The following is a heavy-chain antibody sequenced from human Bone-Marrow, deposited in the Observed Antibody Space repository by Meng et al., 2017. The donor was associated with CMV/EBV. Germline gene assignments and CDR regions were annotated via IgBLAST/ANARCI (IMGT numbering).Heavy chain of an antibody. CDR3: ARGDDLDY. Sequence: SRKISCAASGFTVSSNYMSWVRQAPGKGLEWVSVIYSGGSTYYADSVKGRFTISRDNSKNTLYLQMNSLRAEDTAVYYCARGDDLDYWGPGTLVTVSS. CDR1: GFTVSSNY. V-gene: IGHV3-53*01. J-gene: IGHJ4*02. D-gene: IGHD2-21*01. CDR2: IYSGGST.